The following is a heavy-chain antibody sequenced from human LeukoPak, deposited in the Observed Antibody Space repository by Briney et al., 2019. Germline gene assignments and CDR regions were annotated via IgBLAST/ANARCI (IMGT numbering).Heavy chain of an antibody. CDR3: AVSPYYYDSSGRLFDY. CDR2: INHSGST. Sequence: SETLSLTCAVYGGSFSGYYWSWIRQPPGKGLEWIGEINHSGSTNYNPSLKSRVTISVDTSKNQFSLKLSSVAAADTAVYYCAVSPYYYDSSGRLFDYWGQGTLVTVSS. CDR1: GGSFSGYY. J-gene: IGHJ4*02. D-gene: IGHD3-22*01. V-gene: IGHV4-34*01.